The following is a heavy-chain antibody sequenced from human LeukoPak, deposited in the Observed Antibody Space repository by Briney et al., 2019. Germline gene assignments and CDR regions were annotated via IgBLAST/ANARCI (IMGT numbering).Heavy chain of an antibody. D-gene: IGHD1-1*01. CDR2: ISGSGDTT. CDR1: GFTFTNYG. CDR3: AKLSGTTGTTSRVLDY. V-gene: IGHV3-23*01. Sequence: GGSLRLSCAASGFTFTNYGMSWVRQAPGKGLEWVSTISGSGDTTNYADFVKGRLTISRDNSKNTVDLQMNGLRGEDTAVYYCAKLSGTTGTTSRVLDYWGQGTLVTVSS. J-gene: IGHJ4*02.